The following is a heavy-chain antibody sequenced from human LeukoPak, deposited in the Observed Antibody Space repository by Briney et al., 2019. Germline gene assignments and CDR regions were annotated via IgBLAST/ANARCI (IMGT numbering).Heavy chain of an antibody. CDR3: ARVPPMGAMGFDY. Sequence: SSQTLSLTCTVSGGSISSGGYYWSWIRQHPGKGLEWIGYIYYSGSTYYNPSLKSRVTISVDTSKNQFSLKLSSVTAADTAVYYCARVPPMGAMGFDYWGQGTLVTVSS. CDR1: GGSISSGGYY. D-gene: IGHD2-2*01. J-gene: IGHJ4*02. V-gene: IGHV4-31*03. CDR2: IYYSGST.